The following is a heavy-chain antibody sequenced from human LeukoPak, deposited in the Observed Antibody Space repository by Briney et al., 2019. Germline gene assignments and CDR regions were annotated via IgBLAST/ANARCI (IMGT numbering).Heavy chain of an antibody. D-gene: IGHD3-10*01. CDR1: GGSFSGYY. V-gene: IGHV4-34*01. CDR2: INHSGST. Sequence: SETLSLTCAVYGGSFSGYYWSWIRQPPGKGLEWIGEINHSGSTNYNPSLKSRVTISVDTSKNQFSLKLSSVTAADTAVCYCARVSPNYGSGSYYYYYGMDVWGQGTTVTVSS. CDR3: ARVSPNYGSGSYYYYYGMDV. J-gene: IGHJ6*02.